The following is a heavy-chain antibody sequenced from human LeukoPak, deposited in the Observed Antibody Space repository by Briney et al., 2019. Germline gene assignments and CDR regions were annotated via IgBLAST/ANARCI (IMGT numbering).Heavy chain of an antibody. CDR2: IRYDGSNK. D-gene: IGHD6-19*01. V-gene: IGHV3-30*02. Sequence: PGGSLRLSCAASGFTFSTYWMHWVRQAPGKGLEWVAFIRYDGSNKYYADSVKGRFTISRDNSKNTLYLQMNSLRAEDTAVYYCAKDPDSSGWYGFDYWGQGTLVTVSS. CDR3: AKDPDSSGWYGFDY. CDR1: GFTFSTYW. J-gene: IGHJ4*02.